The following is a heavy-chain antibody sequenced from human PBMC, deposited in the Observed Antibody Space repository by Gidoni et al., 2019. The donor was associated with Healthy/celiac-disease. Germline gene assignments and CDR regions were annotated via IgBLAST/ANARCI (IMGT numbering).Heavy chain of an antibody. CDR2: IRSKAYGGTT. CDR3: TSQPPRGYDSSGSKTTPDAFDI. Sequence: EVQLVESGGGLVQPGRSLRLSCTASGFPFVHYAMRWVRQAPGKGLEWVGFIRSKAYGGTTEYAASVKGRFTISRDDSKSIAYLQMNSLKTEDTAVYYCTSQPPRGYDSSGSKTTPDAFDIWGQGTMVTVSS. J-gene: IGHJ3*02. D-gene: IGHD3-22*01. CDR1: GFPFVHYA. V-gene: IGHV3-49*04.